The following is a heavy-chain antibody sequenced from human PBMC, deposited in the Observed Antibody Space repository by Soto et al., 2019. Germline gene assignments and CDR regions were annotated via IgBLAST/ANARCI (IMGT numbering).Heavy chain of an antibody. CDR3: VFGDQTWTPAASIDY. V-gene: IGHV4-34*01. CDR1: GGSFSGYY. J-gene: IGHJ4*02. Sequence: PSETLSLTCAVYGGSFSGYYWSWIRQPPGKGLEWIGEINHSGSTNYNPSLKSRVTISVDTSKNQFSLKLSSVTAADTAVYYCVFGDQTWTPAASIDYWGQGTLVTVSS. CDR2: INHSGST. D-gene: IGHD3-10*02.